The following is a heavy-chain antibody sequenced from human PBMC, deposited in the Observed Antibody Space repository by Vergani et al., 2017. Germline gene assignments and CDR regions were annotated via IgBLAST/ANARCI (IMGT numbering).Heavy chain of an antibody. Sequence: EVQLVESGGGLVQPGGSLRLSCAASGFTFSSYSMNWVRQAPGKGLEWVSYIISSSSTIYYADSVEGRFTISRDNAKNSLYLQMNSLRAEDTAVYYCARAGDDYGDFDYWGQGTLVTVSS. J-gene: IGHJ4*02. V-gene: IGHV3-48*04. CDR2: IISSSSTI. CDR3: ARAGDDYGDFDY. D-gene: IGHD4-17*01. CDR1: GFTFSSYS.